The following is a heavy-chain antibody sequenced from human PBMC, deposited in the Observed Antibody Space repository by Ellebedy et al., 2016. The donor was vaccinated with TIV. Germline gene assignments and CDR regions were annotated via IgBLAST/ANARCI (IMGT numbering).Heavy chain of an antibody. D-gene: IGHD3-3*01. CDR2: MNPNSGNT. J-gene: IGHJ5*02. CDR1: GYTFTSYD. Sequence: ASVKVSXXASGYTFTSYDINWVRQATGQGLEWMGWMNPNSGNTGYAQKFQGRVTMTRNTSISTAYMELSSLRSEDTAVYYCARGAGRRITIFGVVITPTLQLAYNWFDPWGQGTLVTVSS. V-gene: IGHV1-8*01. CDR3: ARGAGRRITIFGVVITPTLQLAYNWFDP.